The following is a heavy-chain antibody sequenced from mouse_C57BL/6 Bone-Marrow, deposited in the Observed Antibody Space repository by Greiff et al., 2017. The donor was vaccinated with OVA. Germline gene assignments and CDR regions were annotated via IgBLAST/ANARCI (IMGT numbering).Heavy chain of an antibody. CDR2: INYDGSST. J-gene: IGHJ4*01. CDR3: AKYYYGSSSPYYAMDY. CDR1: GFTFSDYY. Sequence: EVKLMESEGGLVQPGSSMKLSCTASGFTFSDYYMAWVRQVPEKGLEWVANINYDGSSTYYLDSLKSRFIISRDNAKNILYLQMSSLKSEDTATYYCAKYYYGSSSPYYAMDYWGQGTSVTVSS. V-gene: IGHV5-16*01. D-gene: IGHD1-1*01.